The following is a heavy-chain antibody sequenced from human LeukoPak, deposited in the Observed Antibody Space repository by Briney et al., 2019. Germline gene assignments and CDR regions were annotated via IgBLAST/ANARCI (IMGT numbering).Heavy chain of an antibody. D-gene: IGHD3/OR15-3a*01. CDR2: MYFSGST. CDR1: GGSISDYY. CDR3: ARQTGSGLFILP. J-gene: IGHJ4*02. Sequence: SETLSLTCSVSGGSISDYYWGWIRQPPGKRLEWIGYMYFSGSTYYNPSLRSRVTISVDTSKNQFSLRLTSVTAADTAVYYCARQTGSGLFILPGGQGTLVTVSS. V-gene: IGHV4-59*08.